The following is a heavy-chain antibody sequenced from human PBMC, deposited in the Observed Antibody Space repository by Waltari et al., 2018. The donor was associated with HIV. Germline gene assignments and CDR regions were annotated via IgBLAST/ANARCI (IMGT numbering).Heavy chain of an antibody. CDR3: ATNIVVAATGTFDY. J-gene: IGHJ4*02. Sequence: QVQLVESGGGVVQPGGSLRLSCAASGFTFSSYGMHWVRQAPGKGREWVTFIRDDGSKKHYADSVKGRFTISRDNSDNTLYLEMNSLRTEDTAVYYCATNIVVAATGTFDYWGQGTRVIVTA. CDR1: GFTFSSYG. D-gene: IGHD2-15*01. CDR2: IRDDGSKK. V-gene: IGHV3-30*02.